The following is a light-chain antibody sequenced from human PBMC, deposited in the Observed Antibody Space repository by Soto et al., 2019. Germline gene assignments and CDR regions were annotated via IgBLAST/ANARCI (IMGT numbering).Light chain of an antibody. Sequence: IQLTQSPSSLSASVGDRFTISCRASQGIGTYLAWYQQKPGKAPKLLIYAAFTLHSGVPARFSGSRSGTDFTLTISSLQPEDFATYYCQQVNSYPQTFGQGTQLEIK. CDR3: QQVNSYPQT. V-gene: IGKV1-9*01. J-gene: IGKJ5*01. CDR2: AAF. CDR1: QGIGTY.